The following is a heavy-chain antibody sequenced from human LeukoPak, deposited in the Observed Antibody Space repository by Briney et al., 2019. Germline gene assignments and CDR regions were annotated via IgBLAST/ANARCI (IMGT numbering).Heavy chain of an antibody. J-gene: IGHJ4*02. D-gene: IGHD5-12*01. CDR1: GYTFTSPY. Sequence: ASVKVSCKASGYTFTSPYMHWVRQAPGQGLEWMGWINPNSGGTNYAQNFQGRVTMTRDTSFSTAYMEVSRLRSDDTAVYYCARMLNGAYDVWGQGTLVTVSS. CDR3: ARMLNGAYDV. V-gene: IGHV1-2*02. CDR2: INPNSGGT.